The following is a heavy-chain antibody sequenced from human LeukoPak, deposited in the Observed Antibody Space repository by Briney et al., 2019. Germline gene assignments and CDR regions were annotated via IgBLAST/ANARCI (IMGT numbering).Heavy chain of an antibody. D-gene: IGHD5-18*01. CDR1: GFTVSSNY. Sequence: GGSLRLSCTASGFTVSSNYMSWVRQAPGKGLEWVSVIYSSGNTYYADSVKGRFTISRDNSKNTLYLQMNSLRAEDTAVYYCARKGYSYGGFDYWGQGTLVTVSS. J-gene: IGHJ4*02. CDR3: ARKGYSYGGFDY. CDR2: IYSSGNT. V-gene: IGHV3-53*01.